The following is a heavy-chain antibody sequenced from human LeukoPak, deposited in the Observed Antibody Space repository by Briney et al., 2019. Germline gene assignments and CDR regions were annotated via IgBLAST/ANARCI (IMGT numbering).Heavy chain of an antibody. Sequence: ASVKVSCKASGGTFSSYAISWVRQAPGQGLEWMGGIIPIFGTANYAQKFQGRVTITADESTSTVYMEVSSLRSEDTAVYYCARDSEVRRNLWHYWGQGTLVTVSS. CDR2: IIPIFGTA. J-gene: IGHJ4*02. D-gene: IGHD3-10*01. CDR1: GGTFSSYA. V-gene: IGHV1-69*13. CDR3: ARDSEVRRNLWHY.